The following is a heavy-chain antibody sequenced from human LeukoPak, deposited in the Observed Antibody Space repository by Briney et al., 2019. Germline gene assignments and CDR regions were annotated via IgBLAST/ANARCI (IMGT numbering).Heavy chain of an antibody. Sequence: GGSLRLSCAASGFTFSSYWMHWVRQAPGKGLVWVSRISYDGGDPSYADSVKGRFTISRDNAKNSLFLQMNSLRAEDTAVYYCARVVLSRGERDYWGQGTLVTVSS. D-gene: IGHD5-24*01. CDR1: GFTFSSYW. J-gene: IGHJ4*02. CDR2: ISYDGGDP. V-gene: IGHV3-74*01. CDR3: ARVVLSRGERDY.